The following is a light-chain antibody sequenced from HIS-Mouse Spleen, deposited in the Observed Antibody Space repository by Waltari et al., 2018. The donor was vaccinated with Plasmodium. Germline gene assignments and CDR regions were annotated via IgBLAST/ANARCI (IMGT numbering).Light chain of an antibody. Sequence: QSALTQPASVSGSPGQSITISCTGTSSDVGSYNLVSWYQQHPGKAPKLMIYEVSKRPSGVCYRFAGAKSGNTASLTISGLQAEDEADYYCCSYAGSSTFVVFGGGTKLTVL. CDR2: EVS. V-gene: IGLV2-23*02. CDR3: CSYAGSSTFVV. J-gene: IGLJ2*01. CDR1: SSDVGSYNL.